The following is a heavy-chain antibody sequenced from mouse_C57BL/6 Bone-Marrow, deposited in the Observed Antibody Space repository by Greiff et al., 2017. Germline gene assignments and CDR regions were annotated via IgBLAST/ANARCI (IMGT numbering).Heavy chain of an antibody. V-gene: IGHV10-1*01. Sequence: EVNVVESGGGLVQPKGSLKLSCAASGFSFNTYAMNWVRQAPGKGLEWVARIRSKSNNYATYYADSVKDRFTISRDDSESMLYLQMNNLKTEDTAMYYCVRHRDYYYGSSYPYFDVWGTGTTVTVSS. J-gene: IGHJ1*03. CDR1: GFSFNTYA. CDR2: IRSKSNNYAT. CDR3: VRHRDYYYGSSYPYFDV. D-gene: IGHD1-1*01.